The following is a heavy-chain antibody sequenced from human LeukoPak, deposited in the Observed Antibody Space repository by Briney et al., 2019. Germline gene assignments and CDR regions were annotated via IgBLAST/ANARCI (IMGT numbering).Heavy chain of an antibody. V-gene: IGHV3-53*03. CDR1: GFSVGFNY. CDR3: SGGPAGRRY. J-gene: IGHJ4*02. CDR2: IYSGGNT. Sequence: GGSLRLSCAASGFSVGFNYMTWVRQAPGEGLEWGSVIYSGGNTDYADSVKGRFTISRDNSKNTVYLQMNTLRVEDTAVYYCSGGPAGRRYWGQGTLVTVSS.